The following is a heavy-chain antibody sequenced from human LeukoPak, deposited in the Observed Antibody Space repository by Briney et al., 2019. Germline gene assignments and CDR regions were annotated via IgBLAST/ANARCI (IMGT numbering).Heavy chain of an antibody. D-gene: IGHD3-9*01. CDR3: AREYYDILTGYYTHDY. CDR1: GYTFTSYA. V-gene: IGHV7-4-1*02. Sequence: ASVKVSCKASGYTFTSYAMNWVRQAPGQGLEWMGWINTNTGNPTYAQGFTGRFVFSLDTSVSTAYLQISSLKAEDTAVYYCAREYYDILTGYYTHDYWGQGTLVTVSS. J-gene: IGHJ4*02. CDR2: INTNTGNP.